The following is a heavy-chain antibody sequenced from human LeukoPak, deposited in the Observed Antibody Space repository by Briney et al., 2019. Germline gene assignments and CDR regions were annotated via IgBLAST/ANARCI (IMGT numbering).Heavy chain of an antibody. CDR1: GFTFSSYA. Sequence: GRSLRLSCAASGFTFSSYAMHWVRQAPGKGLEWVAVISYDGSNKYYADSVKGRFTISRDNSKNTLYLQMNSLRAEDTAVYYCARPTTGSSWSNPYYYYGMDVWGKGTTVTVSS. CDR3: ARPTTGSSWSNPYYYYGMDV. V-gene: IGHV3-30*04. D-gene: IGHD6-13*01. CDR2: ISYDGSNK. J-gene: IGHJ6*04.